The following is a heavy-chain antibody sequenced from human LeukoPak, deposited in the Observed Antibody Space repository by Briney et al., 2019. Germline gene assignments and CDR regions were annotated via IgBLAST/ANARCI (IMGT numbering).Heavy chain of an antibody. J-gene: IGHJ4*02. V-gene: IGHV4-39*01. Sequence: SETLSLTCTVSGGSISSSSYYWGWIRQPPGKGLEWIGSIYYSGSTYYNPSLKSRVTISVDTSKNQFSLKLSSVTAADTAVYYCARQKAIGVYVSFPFDYWGQGTLVTVSS. CDR3: ARQKAIGVYVSFPFDY. CDR2: IYYSGST. CDR1: GGSISSSSYY. D-gene: IGHD5/OR15-5a*01.